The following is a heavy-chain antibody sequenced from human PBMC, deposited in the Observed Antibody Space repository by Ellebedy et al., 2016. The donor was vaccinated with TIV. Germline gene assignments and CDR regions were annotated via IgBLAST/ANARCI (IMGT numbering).Heavy chain of an antibody. CDR2: VSPYNGNT. Sequence: ASVKVSCXASGYTFTNFGISWVRQAPGQGLEWMGWVSPYNGNTNYAQKFQARVTMTTDTSTSTAYMELRSLRSDDTALYFCARDNDYGGVTNHWYFNLWGRGTLVTVSS. J-gene: IGHJ2*01. V-gene: IGHV1-18*01. D-gene: IGHD4-23*01. CDR3: ARDNDYGGVTNHWYFNL. CDR1: GYTFTNFG.